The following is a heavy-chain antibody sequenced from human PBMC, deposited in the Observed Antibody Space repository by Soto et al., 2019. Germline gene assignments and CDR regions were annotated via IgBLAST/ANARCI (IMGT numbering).Heavy chain of an antibody. J-gene: IGHJ6*02. CDR3: TKGGYVFIYDFGMDV. D-gene: IGHD3-3*01. V-gene: IGHV3-9*01. Sequence: EVQLIESGGGWVQPGTSLRVSCAASGFTFHEYAMHWVRQAPGKGLAWVSGISSDGDTIAYADSVQGRFTVFRDNAKNSLYLQMNSLRAEDTALDYCTKGGYVFIYDFGMDVWGQGTTVTVSS. CDR2: ISSDGDTI. CDR1: GFTFHEYA.